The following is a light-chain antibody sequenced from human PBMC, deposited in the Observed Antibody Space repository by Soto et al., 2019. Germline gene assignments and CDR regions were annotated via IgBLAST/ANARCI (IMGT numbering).Light chain of an antibody. J-gene: IGLJ1*01. CDR3: SSYASSSPYV. Sequence: QSAPTQPASVSGSDGQSITISCTGTSSDVGGYNYVSWYQQRPGKAPKLIIYEVSNRPSGVSNRFSGSKSGNTASLTISGLQGDDEADYYCSSYASSSPYVFGTGTKLTVL. CDR1: SSDVGGYNY. CDR2: EVS. V-gene: IGLV2-14*01.